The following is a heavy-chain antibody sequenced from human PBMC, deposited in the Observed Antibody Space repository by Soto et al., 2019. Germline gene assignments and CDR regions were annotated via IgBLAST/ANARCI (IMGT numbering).Heavy chain of an antibody. D-gene: IGHD5-12*01. J-gene: IGHJ2*01. Sequence: EVQLVESGGGLVQPGRSLRLSCAASGFTFDGYAMHWVRQAPGKGLEWVSGISWNSGSIGYADSVKGRFTISRDNAKNSLYLQMNSLRAEDMALYYCSKDMGGYNWYFDLWGRGTLVTVSS. CDR1: GFTFDGYA. CDR2: ISWNSGSI. CDR3: SKDMGGYNWYFDL. V-gene: IGHV3-9*03.